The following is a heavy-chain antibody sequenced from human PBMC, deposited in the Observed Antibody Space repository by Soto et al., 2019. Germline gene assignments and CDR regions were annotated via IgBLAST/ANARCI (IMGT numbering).Heavy chain of an antibody. D-gene: IGHD1-26*01. Sequence: QVQLVQSGAEVKKPGASVKVSCKASGYTFTSYDINWVRQATGQGLEWMGWMNPNSGNTGYAQKFQGRVTMTRNTSISTDYRELSSLRSEDTAVYYCAYGWAYYYGMDVWGQGNTVTVSS. CDR2: MNPNSGNT. CDR3: AYGWAYYYGMDV. CDR1: GYTFTSYD. V-gene: IGHV1-8*01. J-gene: IGHJ6*02.